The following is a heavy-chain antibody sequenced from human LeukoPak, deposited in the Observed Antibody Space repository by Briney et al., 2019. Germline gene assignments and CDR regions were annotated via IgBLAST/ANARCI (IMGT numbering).Heavy chain of an antibody. CDR2: ISGSGGST. CDR1: GFTFTSYA. CDR3: AKDRGDTSSPPFDY. D-gene: IGHD2-2*01. Sequence: GGSLRLSCAASGFTFTSYAMSWVRQAPGKGLEWVSAISGSGGSTYYTDSVKGRFTISRDNSKNTLYLQMNSLRAEDTALYYCAKDRGDTSSPPFDYWGQGTLVTISS. V-gene: IGHV3-23*01. J-gene: IGHJ4*02.